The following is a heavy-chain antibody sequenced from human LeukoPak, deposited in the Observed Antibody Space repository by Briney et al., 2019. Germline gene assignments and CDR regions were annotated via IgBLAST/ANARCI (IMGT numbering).Heavy chain of an antibody. CDR1: GYSFTSYW. Sequence: PGESLKISCKGSGYSFTSYWIAWVRQMPGKGLEWMGIIYPGDSDTRYSPSFQGQVTISADKSISTAYLQWSSLKASDTAMYYCARHRTYYYDSSGYYYMDYWGQGTLVTVSS. J-gene: IGHJ4*02. V-gene: IGHV5-51*01. CDR3: ARHRTYYYDSSGYYYMDY. D-gene: IGHD3-22*01. CDR2: IYPGDSDT.